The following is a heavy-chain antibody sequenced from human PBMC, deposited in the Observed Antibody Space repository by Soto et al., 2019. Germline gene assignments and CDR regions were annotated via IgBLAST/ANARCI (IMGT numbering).Heavy chain of an antibody. D-gene: IGHD6-19*01. V-gene: IGHV3-23*01. Sequence: EVQLLESGGGLVQPGGSLRLSCAASGFTFSSYAMSWVRQAPGKGLEWVSAISGSGGSTYYADSVKGRFTISRDNSKNTLYLQMNSLRAEDTAVYYCAKGAVAISLLRTPYFDYWGQGTLVTVSS. CDR2: ISGSGGST. J-gene: IGHJ4*02. CDR1: GFTFSSYA. CDR3: AKGAVAISLLRTPYFDY.